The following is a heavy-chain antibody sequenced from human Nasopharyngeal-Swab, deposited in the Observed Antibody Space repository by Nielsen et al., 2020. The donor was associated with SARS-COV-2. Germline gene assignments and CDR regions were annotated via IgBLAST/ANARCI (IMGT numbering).Heavy chain of an antibody. CDR2: IKQGGSEQ. V-gene: IGHV3-7*01. Sequence: GGSLRLSCAASGFTFRGYWMTWVRQAPGKGLEWVANIKQGGSEQFYVDSVKGRFTISRDNSKNTLYLQMNSLRAEDTAVYYCARDGGKNYGDYYFDYWGQGTLVTVSS. D-gene: IGHD4-17*01. CDR3: ARDGGKNYGDYYFDY. CDR1: GFTFRGYW. J-gene: IGHJ4*02.